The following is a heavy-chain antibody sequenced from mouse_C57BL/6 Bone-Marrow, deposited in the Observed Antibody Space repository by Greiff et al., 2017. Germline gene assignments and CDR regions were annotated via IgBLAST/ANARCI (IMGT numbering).Heavy chain of an antibody. D-gene: IGHD2-3*01. Sequence: LQQPGAELVKPGASVKLSCQASGYTFTSYWMHWVKQRPGQGLEWIGMIHPNSGSTNYNEKFQSKATLTVDKSSSTAYMQLSSLTSEDYAVYYCARGGAIYDGYHGGYWGQGTTLTVSS. CDR2: IHPNSGST. V-gene: IGHV1-64*01. CDR3: ARGGAIYDGYHGGY. J-gene: IGHJ2*01. CDR1: GYTFTSYW.